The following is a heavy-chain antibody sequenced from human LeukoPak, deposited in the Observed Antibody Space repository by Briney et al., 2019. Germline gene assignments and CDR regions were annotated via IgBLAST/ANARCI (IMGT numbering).Heavy chain of an antibody. J-gene: IGHJ4*02. CDR3: ASGYSGYDLNY. Sequence: ASVKVSCKTSDFRDYYMNWVRQAPGQGLEWLGWINPKSGDTDYAQKFQGRVTMTRDTSINTAYMELSGLKPDDTASYYCASGYSGYDLNYWGQGTQVTVSS. CDR1: DFRDYY. V-gene: IGHV1-2*02. CDR2: INPKSGDT. D-gene: IGHD5-12*01.